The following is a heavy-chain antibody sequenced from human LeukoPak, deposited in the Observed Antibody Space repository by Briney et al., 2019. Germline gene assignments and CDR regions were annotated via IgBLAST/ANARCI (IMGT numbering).Heavy chain of an antibody. CDR2: MYYSGST. D-gene: IGHD4/OR15-4a*01. Sequence: SETLSLTCAVSGYSISSGYYWGWIRQPPGKGLEWIGSMYYSGSTYYNPSLKSRVTISVDTSKNQFSLKLSSVTAADTAVYYCARRVPYFDYWGQGTLVTVSS. V-gene: IGHV4-38-2*01. J-gene: IGHJ4*02. CDR3: ARRVPYFDY. CDR1: GYSISSGYY.